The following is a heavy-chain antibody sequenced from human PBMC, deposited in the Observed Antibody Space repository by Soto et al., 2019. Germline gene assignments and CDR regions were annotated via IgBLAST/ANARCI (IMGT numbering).Heavy chain of an antibody. D-gene: IGHD6-6*01. V-gene: IGHV3-64*01. CDR3: ARSARADYYYMDV. J-gene: IGHJ6*03. Sequence: EVQLMESGGGLAQPGGSLRLSCAASGYTFSSDAMDWVRQAPGKGLEYVSGISSNGIGTYYASSVKGRFTISRDNSRDTVYLQMDSLRPEDMAVYYCARSARADYYYMDVWGKGTTVTVS. CDR1: GYTFSSDA. CDR2: ISSNGIGT.